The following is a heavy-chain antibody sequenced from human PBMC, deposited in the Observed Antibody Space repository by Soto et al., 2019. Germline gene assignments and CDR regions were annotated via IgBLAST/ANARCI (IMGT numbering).Heavy chain of an antibody. V-gene: IGHV3-23*01. D-gene: IGHD2-21*02. CDR3: AKGSVVVAAKFDY. CDR1: GFTFNNYA. J-gene: IGHJ4*02. CDR2: ISSSGYST. Sequence: GGSLRLSCAASGFTFNNYAMSWVRQAPGKGLEWVSAISSSGYSTYYADSVKGRFTISRDNSKNTVYLQMNNLRAEDRDVYYCAKGSVVVAAKFDYWGQGTLVTVSS.